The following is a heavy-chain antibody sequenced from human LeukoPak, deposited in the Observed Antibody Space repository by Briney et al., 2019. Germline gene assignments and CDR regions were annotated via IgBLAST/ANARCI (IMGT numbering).Heavy chain of an antibody. D-gene: IGHD1-26*01. Sequence: PGGSLRLSCAASGFTVSSNYMSWVRQAPGKGLEWVSVIYSGGSTYYADSVKGRFTISRDNSKNTLYLQMNSLRAEDTAVYYCARVREARWFHYYYYGMDVWGQGTTVTVSS. V-gene: IGHV3-53*01. CDR3: ARVREARWFHYYYYGMDV. CDR2: IYSGGST. CDR1: GFTVSSNY. J-gene: IGHJ6*02.